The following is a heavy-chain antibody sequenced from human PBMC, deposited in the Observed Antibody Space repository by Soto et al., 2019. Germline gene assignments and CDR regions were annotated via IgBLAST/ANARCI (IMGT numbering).Heavy chain of an antibody. CDR1: GFTLRSDW. CDR2: IDSAGRTT. J-gene: IGHJ4*02. D-gene: IGHD2-21*02. Sequence: GGSLRLSCAASGFTLRSDWMHWFRQAPGKGLVWVSRIDSAGRTTTYADSVKGRFTISRDNAKNTLYLQMNGLRAEDTALYYCARWFTGGNFDYFDFWGQGTQVTVSS. V-gene: IGHV3-74*01. CDR3: ARWFTGGNFDYFDF.